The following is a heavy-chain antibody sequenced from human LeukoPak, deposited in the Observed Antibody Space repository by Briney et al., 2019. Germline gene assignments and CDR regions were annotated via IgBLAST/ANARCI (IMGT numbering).Heavy chain of an antibody. CDR2: IIPIFGTT. D-gene: IGHD3-3*01. V-gene: IGHV1-69*05. CDR1: GGTFSSYA. CDR3: ARLAFLEWEDFDY. J-gene: IGHJ4*02. Sequence: ASVKVSCKASGGTFSSYAISWVRQAPGKGLEWMGRIIPIFGTTNYARKFQGRVTITTDELTTTAYMELSSLRSEDTAVYYCARLAFLEWEDFDYWGQGTLVTVSS.